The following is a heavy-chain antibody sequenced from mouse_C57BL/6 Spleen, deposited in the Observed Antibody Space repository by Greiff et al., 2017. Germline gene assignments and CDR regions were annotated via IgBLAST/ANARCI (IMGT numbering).Heavy chain of an antibody. CDR3: ARSGYYYGSRDFDV. D-gene: IGHD1-1*01. J-gene: IGHJ1*03. CDR2: IDPSDSYT. Sequence: QVQLQQPGAELVKPGASVKLSCKASGYTFTSYWMQWVKQRPGQGLEWIGEIDPSDSYTNYNQKFKGKATLTVDTSSSTAYMQLSSLTSEDSAVYYCARSGYYYGSRDFDVWGTGTTVTVSS. V-gene: IGHV1-50*01. CDR1: GYTFTSYW.